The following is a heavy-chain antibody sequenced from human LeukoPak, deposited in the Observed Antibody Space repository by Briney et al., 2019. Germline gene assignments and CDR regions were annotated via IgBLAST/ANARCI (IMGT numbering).Heavy chain of an antibody. CDR3: ARDRSMVRGVGYNWFDP. CDR2: ISYDGSNK. CDR1: GFTFSSYA. D-gene: IGHD3-10*01. J-gene: IGHJ5*02. V-gene: IGHV3-30-3*01. Sequence: QPGGSLRLSCAASGFTFSSYAMHWVRQAPGKGLEWVAVISYDGSNKYYADSVKGRFTISRDNSKNTLYLQMNSLRAEDTAVYYCARDRSMVRGVGYNWFDPWGQGTLVTVSS.